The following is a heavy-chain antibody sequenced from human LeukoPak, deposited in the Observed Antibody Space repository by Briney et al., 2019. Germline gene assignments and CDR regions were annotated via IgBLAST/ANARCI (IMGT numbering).Heavy chain of an antibody. D-gene: IGHD2-15*01. CDR1: GFIFDDYG. V-gene: IGHV3-20*04. CDR2: INWNSGIT. Sequence: GGSLRLSCAASGFIFDDYGMSWVRQAPGEGLEWVSGINWNSGITRYADSVMGRFTISRDNAKNSLYLQMNSLRAEDTALYYCAKVKDLIVGLSGVFDYWGQGTLVTVSS. CDR3: AKVKDLIVGLSGVFDY. J-gene: IGHJ4*02.